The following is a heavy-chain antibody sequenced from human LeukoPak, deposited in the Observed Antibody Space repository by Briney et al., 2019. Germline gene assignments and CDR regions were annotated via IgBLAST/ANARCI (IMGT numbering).Heavy chain of an antibody. Sequence: SETLSLTCAVYGGSFSGYYWSWIRQPPGKGLEWVATVYYSGSAHYNPSLKSRVTISVDTPKNQVFLRLTSVTVADTAVYYCARRTYGDYVFDYWGQGTLVTVSS. J-gene: IGHJ4*02. CDR1: GGSFSGYY. CDR3: ARRTYGDYVFDY. V-gene: IGHV4-34*01. CDR2: VYYSGSA. D-gene: IGHD4-17*01.